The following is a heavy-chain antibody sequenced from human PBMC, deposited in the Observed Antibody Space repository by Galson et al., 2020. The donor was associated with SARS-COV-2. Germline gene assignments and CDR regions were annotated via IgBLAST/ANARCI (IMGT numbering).Heavy chain of an antibody. Sequence: ETSETLSLTCAVYGGSFSGYYWSWIRQPPGKGLEWIGEINHSGSTNYNPSLKSRVTISVDTSKNQFSLKLSSVTAADTAVYYCARVSGAWYYYDSSGYADYWGQGTLVTVSS. D-gene: IGHD3-22*01. CDR2: INHSGST. CDR1: GGSFSGYY. V-gene: IGHV4-34*01. CDR3: ARVSGAWYYYDSSGYADY. J-gene: IGHJ4*02.